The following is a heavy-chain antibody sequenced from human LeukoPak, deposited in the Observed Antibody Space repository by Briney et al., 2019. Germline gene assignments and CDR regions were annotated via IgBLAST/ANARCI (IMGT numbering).Heavy chain of an antibody. CDR1: GFTLSSYA. Sequence: GGSLRPSCAASGFTLSSYALSWVRQAPGKGLEWVSAISGSGGSTYYADSVKGRFTISRDNSKDTLYLQMNSLRAEDTAVYYCAKDGEYYFDYWGQGTLVTVSS. V-gene: IGHV3-23*01. CDR3: AKDGEYYFDY. D-gene: IGHD3-10*01. CDR2: ISGSGGST. J-gene: IGHJ4*02.